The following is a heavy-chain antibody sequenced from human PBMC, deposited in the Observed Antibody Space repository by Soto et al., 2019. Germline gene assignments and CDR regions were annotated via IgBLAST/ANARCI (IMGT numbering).Heavy chain of an antibody. CDR3: ALMNADSDSHYYAMDV. J-gene: IGHJ6*02. D-gene: IGHD4-17*01. Sequence: SGPTLVNPTETLTLTCTISGFSLSNGRMGVSWIRQPPGRALEWLAHFFSDVERSYSTSMQSRLTMSQDTSGTQVVLTMTNMDLQDTRTYFCALMNADSDSHYYAMDVWGPETPVTVSS. CDR1: GFSLSNGRMG. CDR2: FFSDVER. V-gene: IGHV2-26*03.